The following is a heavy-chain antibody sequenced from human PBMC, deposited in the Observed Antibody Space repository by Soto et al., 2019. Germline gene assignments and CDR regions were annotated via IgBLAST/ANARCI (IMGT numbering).Heavy chain of an antibody. D-gene: IGHD7-27*01. Sequence: GXSVKVSFKASGYTFTSYAMHLVRHSPGQRLEWMGWINAGNGNTKYSQKFQGRVTITRDTSASTAYMELSRMRSEDTAVYYCARGLPGDYDFDYWGQGTLVTVSS. V-gene: IGHV1-3*01. J-gene: IGHJ4*02. CDR1: GYTFTSYA. CDR2: INAGNGNT. CDR3: ARGLPGDYDFDY.